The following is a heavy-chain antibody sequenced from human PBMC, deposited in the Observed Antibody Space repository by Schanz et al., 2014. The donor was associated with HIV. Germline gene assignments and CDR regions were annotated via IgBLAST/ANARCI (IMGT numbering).Heavy chain of an antibody. CDR2: IIPMLGTA. CDR3: ARSRYGDYPYYFDY. J-gene: IGHJ4*02. CDR1: GDTFNSYA. V-gene: IGHV1-69*01. D-gene: IGHD4-17*01. Sequence: QVQLVQSGAEVTKPGASVEVSCEASGDTFNSYALNWVRQAPGQGLEWMGGIIPMLGTANYAQKFQGRVSINADEFTNTADMDLSSLRSDDTAIYYCARSRYGDYPYYFDYWGQGTRVIVSS.